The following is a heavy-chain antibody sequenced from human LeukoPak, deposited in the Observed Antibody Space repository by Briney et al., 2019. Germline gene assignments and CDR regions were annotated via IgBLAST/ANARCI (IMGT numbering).Heavy chain of an antibody. V-gene: IGHV4-38-2*02. CDR1: GGSISSYY. CDR2: MYHSGST. J-gene: IGHJ5*02. Sequence: SETLSLTCTVSGGSISSYYWGWIRQPPGKGLEWIGSMYHSGSTYYNPPLKSRVTISEDTSKNQFSLKLRSVTAADTAVYYCARGPRFGELLWHWFDPWGQGTLVTVSS. CDR3: ARGPRFGELLWHWFDP. D-gene: IGHD3-10*01.